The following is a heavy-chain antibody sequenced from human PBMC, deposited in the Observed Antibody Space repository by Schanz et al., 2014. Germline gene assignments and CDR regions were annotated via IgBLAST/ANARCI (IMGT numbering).Heavy chain of an antibody. J-gene: IGHJ3*02. CDR1: GYTFSNEG. V-gene: IGHV1-69*09. D-gene: IGHD1-7*01. Sequence: QVQLVQSGSELKKPGASVKSSCQASGYTFSNEGKRGVRPSPGQGPEWIGSFMPFLGITNLAQKFQYSVTMTADNGTSTAYMELSGLRSEDTEMYYCARDRWNYEGGIGDIWGQGPMGNVSS. CDR2: FMPFLGIT. CDR3: ARDRWNYEGGIGDI.